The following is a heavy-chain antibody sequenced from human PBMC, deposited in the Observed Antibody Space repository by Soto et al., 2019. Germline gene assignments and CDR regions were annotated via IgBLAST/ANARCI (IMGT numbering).Heavy chain of an antibody. J-gene: IGHJ4*02. Sequence: PSETLSLTCTVSGGSISSGGYYWSWIRQHPGKGLEWIGYIYYSGSTYYNPSLKSRVTISVDTSKNQFSLKLSSVTAADTAVYYCARGKYGPTTYYFDYWGQGTLVTVSS. V-gene: IGHV4-31*03. CDR3: ARGKYGPTTYYFDY. D-gene: IGHD4-17*01. CDR1: GGSISSGGYY. CDR2: IYYSGST.